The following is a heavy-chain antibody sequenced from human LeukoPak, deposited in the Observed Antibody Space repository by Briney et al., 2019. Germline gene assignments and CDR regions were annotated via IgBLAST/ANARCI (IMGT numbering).Heavy chain of an antibody. CDR1: GFTFSSYG. J-gene: IGHJ4*02. V-gene: IGHV3-7*03. CDR2: IEPDGSGK. Sequence: GGSLRLSCAASGFTFSSYGMHWVRQAPGKGLEWVANIEPDGSGKYYVDSVEGRFTISRDNAKNSLYLQMNSLRVEDTAVYYCTGVSLGANGDYWGRGTLVTVSS. D-gene: IGHD1-26*01. CDR3: TGVSLGANGDY.